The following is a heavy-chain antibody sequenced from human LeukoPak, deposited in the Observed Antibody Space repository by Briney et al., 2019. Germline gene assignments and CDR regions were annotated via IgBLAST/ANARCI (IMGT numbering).Heavy chain of an antibody. D-gene: IGHD3-3*01. V-gene: IGHV3-21*01. CDR2: ISSSSSYI. CDR1: GFTFSSYS. J-gene: IGHJ1*01. CDR3: ARGPVTSFLVPEYFQH. Sequence: GGSLRLSCAASGFTFSSYSMNWVRQAPGKGLEWVSSISSSSSYIYYADSVKGRFTISRDNAKNSLYLQMNSLRAEDKAVYYCARGPVTSFLVPEYFQHWGQGTLVTVSS.